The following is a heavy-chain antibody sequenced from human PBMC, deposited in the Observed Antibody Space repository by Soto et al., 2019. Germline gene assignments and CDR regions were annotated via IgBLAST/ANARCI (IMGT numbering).Heavy chain of an antibody. CDR1: GYTFTSYD. Sequence: ASVKVSCKASGYTFTSYDINWVRQATGQGLEWMGWMSPNSGNTGYAQKFQGRVTMTRNTSISTAYMELSSLRSEDTAVYYCARKADDFMVRGSPTRFDPWGQGTLVTVSS. J-gene: IGHJ5*02. D-gene: IGHD3-10*01. CDR3: ARKADDFMVRGSPTRFDP. V-gene: IGHV1-8*01. CDR2: MSPNSGNT.